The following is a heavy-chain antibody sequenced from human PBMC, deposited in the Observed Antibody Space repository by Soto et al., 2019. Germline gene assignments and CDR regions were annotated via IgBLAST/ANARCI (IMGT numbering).Heavy chain of an antibody. V-gene: IGHV3-72*01. Sequence: PGGSLRLSCAASGFSLSDHYMDWVRQAPGKGLEWIGRIRNKARSYTTEYAASVRGRFTISREESQNSLYLEMNSLTFEDSAVYFCARGPCIGDACYIGDLWGQGTLLTVSS. J-gene: IGHJ5*02. D-gene: IGHD3-3*01. CDR2: IRNKARSYTT. CDR1: GFSLSDHY. CDR3: ARGPCIGDACYIGDL.